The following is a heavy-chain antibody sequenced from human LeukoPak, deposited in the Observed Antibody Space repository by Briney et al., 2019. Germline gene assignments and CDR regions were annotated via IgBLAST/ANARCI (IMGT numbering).Heavy chain of an antibody. Sequence: PSETLSLTCTVSGASISTYYWTWIRQPPGKGLEWIGEINHSGSTNYNPSLKSRVTISVDTSKNQFSLKLSSVTAADTAVYYRARGKTPSYYYDSSGYSLYYWAQGTLVTASS. CDR1: GASISTYY. V-gene: IGHV4-34*01. CDR3: ARGKTPSYYYDSSGYSLYY. J-gene: IGHJ4*02. CDR2: INHSGST. D-gene: IGHD3-22*01.